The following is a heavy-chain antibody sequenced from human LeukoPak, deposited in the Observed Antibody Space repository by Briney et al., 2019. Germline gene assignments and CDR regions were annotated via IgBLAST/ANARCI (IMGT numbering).Heavy chain of an antibody. J-gene: IGHJ4*02. CDR1: GFTFSSYS. Sequence: GGSLRLSCAASGFTFSSYSMTWVRQAPGKGLEWVSSISSSSSYIYYADSVKGRFTISRDNAKNSLYLQMNSLRAEDTAVYYCARDPSIAAAGDYWGQGTLVTVSS. CDR2: ISSSSSYI. D-gene: IGHD6-13*01. V-gene: IGHV3-21*01. CDR3: ARDPSIAAAGDY.